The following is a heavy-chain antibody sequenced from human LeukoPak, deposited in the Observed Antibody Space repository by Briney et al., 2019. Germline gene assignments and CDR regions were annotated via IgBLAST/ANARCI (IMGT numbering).Heavy chain of an antibody. D-gene: IGHD4-23*01. J-gene: IGHJ4*02. CDR2: IWFDGSNK. CDR3: ARQTTVATDC. Sequence: GGSLRLSCAASGFTFSSHGMHWVRQAPGKGLEWVALIWFDGSNKYYAGSVKGRFTISRDNSNNTLYLQMNSLRVEDTAVYYCARQTTVATDCWGQGTLVTVSS. CDR1: GFTFSSHG. V-gene: IGHV3-33*01.